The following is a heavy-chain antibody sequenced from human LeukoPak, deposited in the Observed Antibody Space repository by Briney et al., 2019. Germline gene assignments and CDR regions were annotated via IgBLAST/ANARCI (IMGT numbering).Heavy chain of an antibody. J-gene: IGHJ4*02. CDR1: GYTFTGYY. Sequence: GASVKVSCKASGYTFTGYYMHWVRQAPGQGLEWMGWINPNSGGTNYAQKFQGRVTMTRDTSTSTVYMELSSLRSEDTAVYYCAKDRSIVTDWGQGTLVTVSS. CDR3: AKDRSIVTD. D-gene: IGHD1-26*01. V-gene: IGHV1-2*02. CDR2: INPNSGGT.